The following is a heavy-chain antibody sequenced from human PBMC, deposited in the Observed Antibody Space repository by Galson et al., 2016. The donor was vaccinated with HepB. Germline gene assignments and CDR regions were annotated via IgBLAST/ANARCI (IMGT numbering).Heavy chain of an antibody. CDR2: LISIFGTP. D-gene: IGHD4/OR15-4a*01. V-gene: IGHV1-69*13. J-gene: IGHJ4*02. CDR3: AADYIDHRGRALDY. Sequence: SAKVSCKASGDAFSSFDLNWVRQAPRHGLEWLEGLISIFGTPKYAQKFQGRITISADESTTTAYMELSSMNSSDPGVYYCAADYIDHRGRALDYWGQGSLVSVSP. CDR1: GDAFSSFD.